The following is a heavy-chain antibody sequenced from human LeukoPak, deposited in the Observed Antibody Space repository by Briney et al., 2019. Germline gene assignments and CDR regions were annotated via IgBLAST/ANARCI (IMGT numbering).Heavy chain of an antibody. D-gene: IGHD3-3*01. Sequence: SETLSLTCAVYGGSFSGYYWSWIRQPPGKGLEWIGEINHSGSTNYNPSLKSRVTISVDTSKNQFSLKLSSVTAADTAVYYCARGNDGYDFWSGYSVDYWGQGTLVTVSS. J-gene: IGHJ4*02. CDR2: INHSGST. CDR3: ARGNDGYDFWSGYSVDY. CDR1: GGSFSGYY. V-gene: IGHV4-34*01.